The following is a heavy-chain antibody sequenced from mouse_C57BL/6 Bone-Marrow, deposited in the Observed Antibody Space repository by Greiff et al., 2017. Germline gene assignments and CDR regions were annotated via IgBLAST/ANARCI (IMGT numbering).Heavy chain of an antibody. CDR3: TTGYLLWPH. D-gene: IGHD2-1*01. V-gene: IGHV14-4*01. CDR1: GFNIKDDY. J-gene: IGHJ2*01. Sequence: VQLQQSGAELVRPGASVKLSCTASGFNIKDDYMHWVKQRPEQGLEWIGWLDPENGDTEYASKFQGKATITADTSSNTAYLQFSSLTSEDTAVYYCTTGYLLWPHWSQGTTLTVSS. CDR2: LDPENGDT.